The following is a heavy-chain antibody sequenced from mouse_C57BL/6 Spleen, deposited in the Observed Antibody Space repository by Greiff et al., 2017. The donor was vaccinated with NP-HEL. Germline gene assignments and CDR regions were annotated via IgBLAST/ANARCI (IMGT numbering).Heavy chain of an antibody. CDR1: GYTFTSYW. J-gene: IGHJ1*03. CDR2: IHPNSGST. Sequence: QVHVKQPGAELVKPGASVKLSCKASGYTFTSYWMHWVKQRPGQGLEWIGMIHPNSGSTNYNEKFKSKATLTVDKSSSTAYMQLSSLTSEDSAVYYCARSYGNYPYWYFDVWGTGTTVTVSS. CDR3: ARSYGNYPYWYFDV. V-gene: IGHV1-64*01. D-gene: IGHD2-1*01.